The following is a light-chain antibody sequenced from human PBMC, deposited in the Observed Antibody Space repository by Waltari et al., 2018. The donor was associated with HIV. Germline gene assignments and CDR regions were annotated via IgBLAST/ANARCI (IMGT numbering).Light chain of an antibody. Sequence: SYVLTQPPSVSVAPGKTARITCGGNNIGSKSVNWYQQQPGQAPVLVIYYACDRPSGIPDRFSGSNSGNSATLTISRVEAGDEADYYCQVCDSSSDHVVFGGGTKLTVL. CDR1: NIGSKS. V-gene: IGLV3-21*04. CDR3: QVCDSSSDHVV. CDR2: YAC. J-gene: IGLJ2*01.